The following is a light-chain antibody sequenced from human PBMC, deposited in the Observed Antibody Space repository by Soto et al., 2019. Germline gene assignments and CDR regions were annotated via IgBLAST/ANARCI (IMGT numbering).Light chain of an antibody. Sequence: DIQITQSPSSLSASVGDRVTITCRASQSISSYLNWYQQKPGKAPKLLIYAASSLQSGVPSSFSGSRSGPDFTLTISSLQPDDFATYYCQQYNSYPYTFGQGTKVDIK. J-gene: IGKJ2*01. CDR2: AAS. V-gene: IGKV1-39*01. CDR3: QQYNSYPYT. CDR1: QSISSY.